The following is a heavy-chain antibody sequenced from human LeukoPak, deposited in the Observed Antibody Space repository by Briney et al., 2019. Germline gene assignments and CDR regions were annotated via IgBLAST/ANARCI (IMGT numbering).Heavy chain of an antibody. D-gene: IGHD2-21*01. CDR2: IFTSGWT. Sequence: SETLSLTCTVSGGSISSYYWSWVRQSPGKGLEWIGYIFTSGWTDYNPSLKSRVTMSVDTSKNQLSMELRFLTAADTAVYYCATSHDVKTAPYDLWGQGTLVTVPS. J-gene: IGHJ5*02. CDR1: GGSISSYY. V-gene: IGHV4-4*09. CDR3: ATSHDVKTAPYDL.